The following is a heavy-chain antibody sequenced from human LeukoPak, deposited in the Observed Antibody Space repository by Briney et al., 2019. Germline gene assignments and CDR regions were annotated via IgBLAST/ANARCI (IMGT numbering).Heavy chain of an antibody. CDR2: IYPDDSDT. CDR3: ARGAVPPGRLHLFWYFDL. D-gene: IGHD2-15*01. J-gene: IGHJ2*01. V-gene: IGHV5-51*01. CDR1: GYSFTSYW. Sequence: KYGESLKISCKGSGYSFTSYWIGWVRQMPGKGLEWMGVIYPDDSDTRYSPSFQGQVTISADKSISTAYLQWSSLRASDTAIYYCARGAVPPGRLHLFWYFDLWGRGTLVTVSS.